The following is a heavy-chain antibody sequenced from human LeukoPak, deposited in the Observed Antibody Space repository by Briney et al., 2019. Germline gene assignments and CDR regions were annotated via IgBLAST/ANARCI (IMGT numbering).Heavy chain of an antibody. J-gene: IGHJ4*02. Sequence: GASVKVSCKASGYTFTSYGISWVRQAPGQGLEWMGGIIPIFGTANYAQKFRGRVTITADESTSTAYMELSSLRSEDTAVYYCARASMVRSYFDYWGQGTLVTVSS. V-gene: IGHV1-69*13. CDR1: GYTFTSYG. CDR2: IIPIFGTA. D-gene: IGHD5-18*01. CDR3: ARASMVRSYFDY.